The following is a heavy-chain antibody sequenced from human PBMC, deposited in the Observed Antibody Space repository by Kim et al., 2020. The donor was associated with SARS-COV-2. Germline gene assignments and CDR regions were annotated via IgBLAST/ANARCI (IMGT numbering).Heavy chain of an antibody. V-gene: IGHV3-73*01. Sequence: LKGRFTISRDDSKNAAYLQMNSLRTEDTAMYYCTRVRGTTLAVSDADDFWGQGTLVTVSS. CDR3: TRVRGTTLAVSDADDF. J-gene: IGHJ3*01. D-gene: IGHD1-1*01.